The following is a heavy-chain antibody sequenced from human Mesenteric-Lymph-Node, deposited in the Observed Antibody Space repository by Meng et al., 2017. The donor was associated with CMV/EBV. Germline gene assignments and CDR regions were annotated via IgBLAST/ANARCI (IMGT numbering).Heavy chain of an antibody. CDR3: ARGNYYGMDV. D-gene: IGHD3-10*01. CDR2: ISSSSSTI. CDR1: GFTFSSYS. Sequence: GESLKISCAASGFTFSSYSMNWVRQAPGKGLEWVSYISSSSSTIYYADSVKGRFTISRDNAKNTRYLQMNSLRAEDTAEYYCARGNYYGMDVWGQGTTVTVSS. V-gene: IGHV3-48*04. J-gene: IGHJ6*02.